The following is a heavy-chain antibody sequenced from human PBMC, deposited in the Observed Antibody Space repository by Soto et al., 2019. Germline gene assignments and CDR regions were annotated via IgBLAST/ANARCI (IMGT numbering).Heavy chain of an antibody. CDR1: GGSIYTYY. J-gene: IGHJ6*02. D-gene: IGHD5-18*01. CDR3: ARGGGYSSTSYYYYGMDV. CDR2: ISDGGIT. Sequence: PSETLSLTCNVSGGSIYTYYWSWLRQSPGKGLEWIGYISDGGITNYNPSLESRVTISVDTSKNQFSLKLSSVTAADTAVYYCARGGGYSSTSYYYYGMDVWGQGTTVTVSS. V-gene: IGHV4-59*01.